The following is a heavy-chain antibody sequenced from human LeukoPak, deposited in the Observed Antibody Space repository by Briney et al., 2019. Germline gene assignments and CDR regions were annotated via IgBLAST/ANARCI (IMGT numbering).Heavy chain of an antibody. CDR1: GYTFTSYG. Sequence: ASVKVSCKASGYTFTSYGISWVRQAPGQGLEWMGWISAYNGNTNYAQKLQGRVTMTTDTSTSTAYMELRSLGSDDTAVYYCARDQSAYYDFWSGYYSAFDIWGQGTMVTVSS. D-gene: IGHD3-3*01. CDR3: ARDQSAYYDFWSGYYSAFDI. CDR2: ISAYNGNT. V-gene: IGHV1-18*01. J-gene: IGHJ3*02.